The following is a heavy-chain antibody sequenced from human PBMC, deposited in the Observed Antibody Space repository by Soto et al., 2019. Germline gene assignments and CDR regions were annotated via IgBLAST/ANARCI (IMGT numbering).Heavy chain of an antibody. D-gene: IGHD3-9*01. CDR2: ISAYNGNT. CDR1: GYTFTSYG. V-gene: IGHV1-18*01. Sequence: ASVKASCKSSGYTFTSYGISCVRQAPGQGLEWMGWISAYNGNTNYAQKLQGRVTMTTDTSTSTAYMELRSLRSDDTAVYYCARGVRLRYFDWAPLDYWGQGTLVTVSS. J-gene: IGHJ4*02. CDR3: ARGVRLRYFDWAPLDY.